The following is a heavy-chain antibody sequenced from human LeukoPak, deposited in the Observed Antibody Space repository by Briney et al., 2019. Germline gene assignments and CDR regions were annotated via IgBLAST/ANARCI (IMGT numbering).Heavy chain of an antibody. CDR3: AREGGDDTDTNWFDP. CDR1: GYTFNRYY. D-gene: IGHD5-18*01. CDR2: INPNSGGT. V-gene: IGHV1-2*02. J-gene: IGHJ5*02. Sequence: APVKLSCYASGYTFNRYYMHWVRQAPGQGLEWMGWINPNSGGTNYAQKFQGRVTMTSHTSMSTAYMELVRVTSEDKTVYYCAREGGDDTDTNWFDPGGQGTLDTVS.